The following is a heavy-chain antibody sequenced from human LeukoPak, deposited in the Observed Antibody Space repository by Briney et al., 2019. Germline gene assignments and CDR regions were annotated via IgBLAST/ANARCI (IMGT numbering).Heavy chain of an antibody. J-gene: IGHJ3*02. V-gene: IGHV3-30-3*01. CDR3: AREVQQWLVLGAFDI. CDR1: GFTFSSYA. Sequence: PGGSLRLSCAASGFTFSSYAMHWVRQAPGKGLEWVAVISYDGSNKYYADSVKGRFTISRDSSKNTLYLQMNSLRAEDTAVYYCAREVQQWLVLGAFDIWGQGTMVTVSS. CDR2: ISYDGSNK. D-gene: IGHD6-19*01.